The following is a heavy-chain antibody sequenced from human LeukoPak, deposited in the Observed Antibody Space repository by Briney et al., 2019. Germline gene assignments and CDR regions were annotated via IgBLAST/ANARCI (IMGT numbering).Heavy chain of an antibody. Sequence: GRSLRLSCAASGFTFDDYAMHWVRQAPGKGLEWVSGISWNSGSIGYADSVKGRFTISRDNAKNSLYLQMNSLRAEDTALYYCVRSQQQILWGQGTLVTVSS. CDR3: VRSQQQIL. V-gene: IGHV3-9*01. D-gene: IGHD6-13*01. J-gene: IGHJ4*02. CDR2: ISWNSGSI. CDR1: GFTFDDYA.